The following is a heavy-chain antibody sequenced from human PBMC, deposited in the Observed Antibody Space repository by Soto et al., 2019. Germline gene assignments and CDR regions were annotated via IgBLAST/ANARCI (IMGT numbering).Heavy chain of an antibody. CDR2: FYGRRDNT. J-gene: IGHJ4*02. CDR3: AKSLYNDNGGPYDH. D-gene: IGHD1-1*01. CDR1: GFTFSTYD. Sequence: EVQLLESGGGLVQPGGSLRLSCVGSGFTFSTYDMTWARQAPGKGLEWVLSFGFYGRRDNTYYAGSVKGRFTISRDNSRNTVYLQMDNLRVEDTAVYYCAKSLYNDNGGPYDHWGQGTRVTVSS. V-gene: IGHV3-23*01.